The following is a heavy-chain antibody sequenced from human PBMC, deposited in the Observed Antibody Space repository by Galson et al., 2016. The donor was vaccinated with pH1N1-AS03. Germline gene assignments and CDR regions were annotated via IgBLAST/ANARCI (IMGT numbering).Heavy chain of an antibody. CDR3: ARFSWGIRRRSCYPSIEV. CDR1: GDTFKTYS. J-gene: IGHJ6*02. V-gene: IGHV1-69*13. D-gene: IGHD5-12*01. CDR2: IIPIFDTP. Sequence: SVKVSCKASGDTFKTYSISWVRQAPGQGLEWMGRIIPIFDTPKYARKFQGRVTITADESTTTAYMELSSLRSEDTAVYYCARFSWGIRRRSCYPSIEVWGQGTTVTVSS.